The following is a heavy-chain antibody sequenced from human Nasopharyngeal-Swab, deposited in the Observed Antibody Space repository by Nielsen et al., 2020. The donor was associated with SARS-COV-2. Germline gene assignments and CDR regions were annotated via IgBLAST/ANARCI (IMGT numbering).Heavy chain of an antibody. CDR3: ARPIFGTDSFDI. D-gene: IGHD3-16*01. V-gene: IGHV5-10-1*01. CDR1: GYDFKNYW. Sequence: GESLKISCQGSGYDFKNYWINWVRQMPGKGPERMGRIDPSDSSTNYSPSFQGRVLISADKSTKTAFLQWRALKPSDTAMYFCARPIFGTDSFDIWGRGTLVNVFS. CDR2: IDPSDSST. J-gene: IGHJ3*02.